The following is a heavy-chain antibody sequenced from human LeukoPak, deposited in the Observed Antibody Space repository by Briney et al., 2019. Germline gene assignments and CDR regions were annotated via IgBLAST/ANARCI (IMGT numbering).Heavy chain of an antibody. D-gene: IGHD2-8*01. V-gene: IGHV3-43*01. CDR1: GFTFDDFP. CDR2: VSVDGDTK. Sequence: GGSLRLSCAASGFTFDDFPMHWVRQQPGKGLEWVSLVSVDGDTKYYADSVRGRFTISRDNSKNSLYLQMNSLRIEDTAFYYCAKDIIGYAPLWGQGTLVTVSS. J-gene: IGHJ4*02. CDR3: AKDIIGYAPL.